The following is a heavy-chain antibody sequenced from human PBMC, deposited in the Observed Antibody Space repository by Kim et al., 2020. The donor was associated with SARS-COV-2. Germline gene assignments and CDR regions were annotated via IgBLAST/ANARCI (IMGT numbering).Heavy chain of an antibody. J-gene: IGHJ5*02. Sequence: GGSLRLSCAASGFTFSSYAMHWVRQAPGKGLEWVAVISYDGSNKYYADSVKGRFTISRDNSKNTLYLQMNSLRAEDTAVYYCARDGSAVAGSLDPWGQGTLVTVSS. CDR1: GFTFSSYA. CDR3: ARDGSAVAGSLDP. CDR2: ISYDGSNK. D-gene: IGHD6-19*01. V-gene: IGHV3-30-3*01.